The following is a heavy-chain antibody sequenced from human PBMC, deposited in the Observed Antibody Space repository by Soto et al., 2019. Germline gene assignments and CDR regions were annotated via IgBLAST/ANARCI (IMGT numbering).Heavy chain of an antibody. J-gene: IGHJ5*02. CDR1: GGTTRSPDW. Sequence: PSETLSLTCGVSGGTTRSPDWWTWVRQPPGKGLEWIGEIFQSGSTNYTPSLESRVTISVDKSKNQFSLTLTSVTAADTAVYFCARGRGRYSSGWSWFDPWGQGILVTV. V-gene: IGHV4-4*02. CDR2: IFQSGST. CDR3: ARGRGRYSSGWSWFDP. D-gene: IGHD6-19*01.